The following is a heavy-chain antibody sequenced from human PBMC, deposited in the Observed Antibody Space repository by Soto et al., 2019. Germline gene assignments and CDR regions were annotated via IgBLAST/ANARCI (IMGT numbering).Heavy chain of an antibody. CDR1: AYTLTELS. J-gene: IGHJ6*02. D-gene: IGHD5-18*01. CDR3: AYSYGPYYYYGMDV. Sequence: QVQLVQSGAEVKKPGASVKVSCKVSAYTLTELSMHWVRQAPGKGREWMGGFDPEDGETIYAQKFQGRVTMTEDTSTDTAYMELSSLRSEGTAVYYCAYSYGPYYYYGMDVWGQGTTVTGSS. CDR2: FDPEDGET. V-gene: IGHV1-24*01.